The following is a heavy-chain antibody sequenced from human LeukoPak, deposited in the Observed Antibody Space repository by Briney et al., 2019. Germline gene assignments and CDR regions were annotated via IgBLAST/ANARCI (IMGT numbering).Heavy chain of an antibody. J-gene: IGHJ4*02. V-gene: IGHV1-69*10. CDR1: GGTFTNNYA. D-gene: IGHD6-19*01. CDR3: ARGSQFSSGWYYFDS. Sequence: ASVKLSCKSSGGTFTNNYAINWVRQAPGQGLEWMGGIVPLLGTANSAHRFQGRVTFTADKSTRTDYMELSSLRSEDTAIYYCARGSQFSSGWYYFDSWGQGTLVTVSS. CDR2: IVPLLGTA.